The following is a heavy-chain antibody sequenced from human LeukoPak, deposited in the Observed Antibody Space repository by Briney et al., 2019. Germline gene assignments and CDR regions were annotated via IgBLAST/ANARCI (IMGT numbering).Heavy chain of an antibody. V-gene: IGHV3-30-3*01. J-gene: IGHJ4*02. CDR2: ISYDGSNK. CDR3: ARDLYGS. Sequence: GGSLRLSCAASGFTFSSYAMHWVRQAPGKGLEWVAVISYDGSNKYYADSVKGRFTISRDNSKNTLYLQMNSLRAEDTAVYYCARDLYGSWGQGTLVTVSS. D-gene: IGHD4-17*01. CDR1: GFTFSSYA.